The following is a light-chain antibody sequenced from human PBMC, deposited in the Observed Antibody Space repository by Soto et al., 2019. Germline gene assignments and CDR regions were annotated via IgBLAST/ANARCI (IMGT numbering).Light chain of an antibody. J-gene: IGLJ1*01. V-gene: IGLV2-14*01. CDR1: SSDIGYYNY. CDR3: QSSDSGLHESV. CDR2: QVT. Sequence: QSALTQPASVSGSPGQSITISCTGTSSDIGYYNYVSWFQQHPGKAPKLIISQVTNRPSGISTRFSGSKSGNTASLTISGLQAEDEGDYYCQSSDSGLHESVFGTGTRVTVL.